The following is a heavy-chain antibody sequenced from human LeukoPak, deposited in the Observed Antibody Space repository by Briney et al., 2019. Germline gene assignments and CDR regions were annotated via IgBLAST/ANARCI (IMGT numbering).Heavy chain of an antibody. D-gene: IGHD4-17*01. CDR1: GYTFTSYY. J-gene: IGHJ6*03. V-gene: IGHV1-46*01. Sequence: GASVKVSCKASGYTFTSYYMHWVRQAPGQGLEWMGIINPSGGSTSYAQKFQGRVTITRNTSISTAYMELSGLRSEDTAVYYCARTYGDSKYYYYYYMDVWGKGTTVTVSS. CDR3: ARTYGDSKYYYYYYMDV. CDR2: INPSGGST.